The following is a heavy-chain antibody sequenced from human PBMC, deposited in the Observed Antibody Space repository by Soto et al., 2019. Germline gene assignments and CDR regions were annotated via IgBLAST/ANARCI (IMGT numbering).Heavy chain of an antibody. CDR2: ISSSDNTI. CDR3: ARVAGSGRGWLYYFDY. D-gene: IGHD3-3*01. J-gene: IGHJ4*02. CDR1: GFTFSSYG. V-gene: IGHV3-48*01. Sequence: GGSLRLSCAASGFTFSSYGMNWVRQAPGKGLEWLSYISSSDNTIYYADSVKGRFTISRDNAKNSLYLQMNSLRAEDTAVDYCARVAGSGRGWLYYFDYWGRGNLVTVSX.